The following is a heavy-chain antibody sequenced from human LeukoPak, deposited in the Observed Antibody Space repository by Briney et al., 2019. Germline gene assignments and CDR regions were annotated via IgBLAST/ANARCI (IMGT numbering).Heavy chain of an antibody. D-gene: IGHD6-19*01. CDR3: ARDIIGQWLVSPMDAFDI. CDR2: INPNSGGT. V-gene: IGHV1-2*02. J-gene: IGHJ3*02. Sequence: ASVKVSCKASGYTFTGYYMHWVRQAPGQGLEWMGWINPNSGGTNYAQKLQGRVTMTTDTSTSTAYMELRSLRSDDTAVYYCARDIIGQWLVSPMDAFDIWGQGTMVTVSS. CDR1: GYTFTGYY.